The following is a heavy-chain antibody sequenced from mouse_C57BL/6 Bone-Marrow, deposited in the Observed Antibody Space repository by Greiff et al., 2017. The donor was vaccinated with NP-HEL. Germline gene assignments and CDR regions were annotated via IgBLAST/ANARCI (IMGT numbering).Heavy chain of an antibody. D-gene: IGHD4-1*02. CDR1: GYTFTGYW. Sequence: QVQLQQPGAELVRPGTSVQLSCKASGYTFTGYWMHWVKQRPGQGLEWIGVIDPSDSYPNYNQKFTGKATLTVDTSSSTAYMQLSIPTAEASAVYCGARGNSNWDRFYWYFDVWGTGTTVTVSS. V-gene: IGHV1-59*01. J-gene: IGHJ1*03. CDR3: ARGNSNWDRFYWYFDV. CDR2: IDPSDSYP.